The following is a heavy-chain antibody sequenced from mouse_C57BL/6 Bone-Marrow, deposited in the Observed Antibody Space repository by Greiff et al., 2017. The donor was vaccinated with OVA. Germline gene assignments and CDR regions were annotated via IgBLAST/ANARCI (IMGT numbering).Heavy chain of an antibody. CDR1: GFTFSSYA. CDR2: ISDGGSYT. J-gene: IGHJ4*01. Sequence: EVMLVESGGGLVKPGGSLKLSCAASGFTFSSYAMSWVRQTPEKRLEWVATISDGGSYTYYPDNVKGRFTISRDNAKNNLYLQMSHLKSEDTAMYYCARDRNYYGSSPCSMDYWGQGTSVTVSS. D-gene: IGHD1-1*01. V-gene: IGHV5-4*01. CDR3: ARDRNYYGSSPCSMDY.